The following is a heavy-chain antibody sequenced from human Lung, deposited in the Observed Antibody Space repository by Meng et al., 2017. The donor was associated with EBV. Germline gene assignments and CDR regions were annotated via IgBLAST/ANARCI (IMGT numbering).Heavy chain of an antibody. CDR1: GGPFSTYY. Sequence: QVQQQQWGAGLLKPSETLSLTCAAYGGPFSTYYWSWIRQPPGKGLEWIGEINRSGSTNYNPSLKSRLTVSMDTSKNQFSLKLSSVTAADTAVYYCARLYRGGWYLWGRGTLVTVSS. D-gene: IGHD6-19*01. V-gene: IGHV4-34*01. J-gene: IGHJ4*02. CDR2: INRSGST. CDR3: ARLYRGGWYL.